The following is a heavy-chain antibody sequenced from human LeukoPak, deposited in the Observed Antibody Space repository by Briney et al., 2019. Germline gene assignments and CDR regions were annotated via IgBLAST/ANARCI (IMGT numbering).Heavy chain of an antibody. Sequence: GGSLRLSCAASGFTFSSYDMHWVRQATGKGLEWVSAIGTAGDTNYPGSVKGRFTISRENAKNSSYLQMNSLRAGDTAVYYCARAGGSSGWYALGYWGQGTLVTVSS. V-gene: IGHV3-13*04. CDR1: GFTFSSYD. J-gene: IGHJ4*02. D-gene: IGHD6-19*01. CDR3: ARAGGSSGWYALGY. CDR2: IGTAGDT.